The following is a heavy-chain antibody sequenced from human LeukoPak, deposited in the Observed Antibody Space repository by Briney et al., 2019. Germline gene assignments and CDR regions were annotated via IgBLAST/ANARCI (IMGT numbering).Heavy chain of an antibody. D-gene: IGHD6-19*01. CDR2: MNPNSGNT. J-gene: IGHJ5*02. V-gene: IGHV1-8*03. CDR1: GYTFTSYD. CDR3: ARGRGGGQWLVKTEFDP. Sequence: ASVKVSCKASGYTFTSYDINWVRQATGQGLEWMGWMNPNSGNTGYAQKFQGRVTITRNTSISTAYMELSSLRSEDTAVYYCARGRGGGQWLVKTEFDPWGQGTLVTVSS.